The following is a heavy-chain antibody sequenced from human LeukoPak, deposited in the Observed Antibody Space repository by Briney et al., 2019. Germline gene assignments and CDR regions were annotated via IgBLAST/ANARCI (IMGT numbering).Heavy chain of an antibody. CDR1: GFIISGDS. CDR2: ISRDSGIK. D-gene: IGHD5-18*01. V-gene: IGHV3-48*01. J-gene: IGHJ4*02. CDR3: AKEELWSYFDY. Sequence: GGSLRLSCAASGFIISGDSMNWVRQAPGKGLEWIAYISRDSGIKYYADSVRGRFTISRDNAKSSLYLQMHSLRAEDTAVYYCAKEELWSYFDYWGQGTLVTVSS.